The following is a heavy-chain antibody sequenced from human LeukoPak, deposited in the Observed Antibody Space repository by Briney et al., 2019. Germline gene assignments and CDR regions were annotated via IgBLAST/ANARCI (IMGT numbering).Heavy chain of an antibody. D-gene: IGHD1-26*01. Sequence: SETLSLTCAVSGNSTSNTYYWGWIGQPPGKELEWIGSIYNSGSTHYNPSLKSRVTISVDTSKNQSSLKLSSVTAADTAVYYCARNSSGNYFDYWGQGTLVTVSS. J-gene: IGHJ4*02. CDR1: GNSTSNTYY. CDR2: IYNSGST. CDR3: ARNSSGNYFDY. V-gene: IGHV4-38-2*01.